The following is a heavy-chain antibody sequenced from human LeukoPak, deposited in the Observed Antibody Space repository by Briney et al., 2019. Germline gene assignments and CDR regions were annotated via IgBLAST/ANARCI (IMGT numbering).Heavy chain of an antibody. V-gene: IGHV3-48*02. CDR1: GFTFSTYS. J-gene: IGHJ4*02. CDR3: ARMGGTYWADY. Sequence: QTGGCLRLSCGVSGFTFSTYSMNWVRQAPGKGLEWVSYISSSSTIYYADSVKGRFTISRDNAKNSLYLQMNSLRDEDTAVYYCARMGGTYWADYWGQGPVVSVSS. D-gene: IGHD1-26*01. CDR2: ISSSSTI.